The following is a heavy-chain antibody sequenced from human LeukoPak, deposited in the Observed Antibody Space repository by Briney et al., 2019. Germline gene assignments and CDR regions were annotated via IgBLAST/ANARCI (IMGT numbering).Heavy chain of an antibody. Sequence: SETLSLTRTVSGGSISSGGYYWSWIRRHPGKGLEWIGYIYYSGSTYYNPSLKRRVTISVDTSKNQFSLKLSSETAADTAVYYCARDQTATHYFDYWGQGTLVTVSS. CDR1: GGSISSGGYY. CDR3: ARDQTATHYFDY. J-gene: IGHJ4*02. CDR2: IYYSGST. V-gene: IGHV4-31*03. D-gene: IGHD1-14*01.